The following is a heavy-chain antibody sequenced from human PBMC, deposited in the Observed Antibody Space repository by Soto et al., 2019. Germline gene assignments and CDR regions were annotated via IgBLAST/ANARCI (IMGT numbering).Heavy chain of an antibody. J-gene: IGHJ4*02. D-gene: IGHD3-3*01. Sequence: QVRLQESGPQLVRPSQTLSLTCSVSGVSINRGDYYWSWVRQSPGRGLEWVGSIYYNGDTNNNPSLGTRVTMSVDTFNNQFFLDLQSVVAADTAVYFCAREGGDFVQVPYYWGQGTLFTVSS. CDR1: GVSINRGDYY. CDR3: AREGGDFVQVPYY. V-gene: IGHV4-30-4*01. CDR2: IYYNGDT.